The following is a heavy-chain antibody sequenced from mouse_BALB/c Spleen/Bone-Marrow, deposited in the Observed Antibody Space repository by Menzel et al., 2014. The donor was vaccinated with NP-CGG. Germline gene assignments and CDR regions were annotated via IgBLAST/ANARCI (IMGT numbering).Heavy chain of an antibody. CDR3: ARWGITLAY. V-gene: IGHV1S81*02. J-gene: IGHJ3*01. D-gene: IGHD2-4*01. Sequence: VQLQESGAELVKPGASVKLSCKASGYTFTSYWMHWVKQRPGQGLEWIGEINPSNGRTNYNEKFKSKATLTVDKSSSTAYMQLSSLTSEDSAVYYCARWGITLAYWGQGTLVTVSA. CDR2: INPSNGRT. CDR1: GYTFTSYW.